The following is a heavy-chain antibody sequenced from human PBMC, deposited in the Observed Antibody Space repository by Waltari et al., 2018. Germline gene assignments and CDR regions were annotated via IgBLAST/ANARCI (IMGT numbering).Heavy chain of an antibody. D-gene: IGHD5-18*01. CDR1: GFTVPSTH. J-gene: IGHJ4*02. V-gene: IGHV3-66*02. CDR2: MYPPGSS. Sequence: DVQLAESGGGLVPPGGSLRLTCAASGFTVPSTHMSWVPQSPGKGLEWVSVMYPPGSSYNADAVEGRFSISRDISQNTVHLQMNNLRLEDTAIYYCARARDEHTAMVFFDLWGQGTVVTVSS. CDR3: ARARDEHTAMVFFDL.